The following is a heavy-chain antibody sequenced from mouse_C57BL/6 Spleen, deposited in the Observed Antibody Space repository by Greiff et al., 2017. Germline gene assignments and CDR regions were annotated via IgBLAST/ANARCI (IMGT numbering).Heavy chain of an antibody. CDR2: INPSNGGT. J-gene: IGHJ3*01. CDR3: ARGGLLLRYQSWFAY. CDR1: GYTFTSYW. Sequence: VQLQQPGTELVKPGASVKLSCKASGYTFTSYWMHWVKQRPGQGLEWIGNINPSNGGTNYNEKFKSKATLTVDKSSSTAYMQLSSLTSEDSAVYYCARGGLLLRYQSWFAYWGQGTLVTVSA. D-gene: IGHD1-1*01. V-gene: IGHV1-53*01.